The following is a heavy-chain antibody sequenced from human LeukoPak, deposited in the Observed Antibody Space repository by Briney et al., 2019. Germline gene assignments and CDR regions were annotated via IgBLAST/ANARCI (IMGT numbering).Heavy chain of an antibody. V-gene: IGHV5-51*01. D-gene: IGHD2-15*01. J-gene: IGHJ4*02. CDR1: GYSFTSYW. CDR2: IYPGDSDT. Sequence: GESLKISCKGSGYSFTSYWIGWVRQMPGKGLEWMGIIYPGDSDTRYSPSFQGQVTISADKSISTAYLQWSSLKASDTAMYYCARAAFCSGDSCYFDYWGQGTLVTVSS. CDR3: ARAAFCSGDSCYFDY.